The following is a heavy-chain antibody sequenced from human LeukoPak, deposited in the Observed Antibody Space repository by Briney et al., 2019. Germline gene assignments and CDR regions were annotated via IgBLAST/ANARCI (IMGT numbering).Heavy chain of an antibody. J-gene: IGHJ4*02. Sequence: SETLSLTCTVSGGSISSYYWSWIRQPPGKGLEWIGYIYYSGSTNYNPSLKSRVTMSVDTSKNQFSLKLSSVTAADTAVYYCARQGYCSSTSCYDFDYWGQGTLVTVSS. CDR2: IYYSGST. D-gene: IGHD2-2*01. CDR3: ARQGYCSSTSCYDFDY. V-gene: IGHV4-59*08. CDR1: GGSISSYY.